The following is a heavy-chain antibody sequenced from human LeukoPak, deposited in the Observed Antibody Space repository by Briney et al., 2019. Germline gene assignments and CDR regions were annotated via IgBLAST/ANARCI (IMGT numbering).Heavy chain of an antibody. D-gene: IGHD6-19*01. CDR2: ISGDGTST. J-gene: IGHJ4*02. CDR3: AKNIAVAGTGGYFDY. Sequence: GGSLRLSCAASGFTFDDYAIHWVRQAPGRGLEWVSLISGDGTSTYYADSVQGRFTISRDNSKNSLYLQMSSLRTEDTAFYYCAKNIAVAGTGGYFDYWGQGTLVTVSS. CDR1: GFTFDDYA. V-gene: IGHV3-43*02.